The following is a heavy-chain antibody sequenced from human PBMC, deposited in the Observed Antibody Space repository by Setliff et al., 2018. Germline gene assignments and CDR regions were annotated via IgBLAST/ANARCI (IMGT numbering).Heavy chain of an antibody. V-gene: IGHV4-61*09. CDR1: GGSISSGINY. D-gene: IGHD1-26*01. Sequence: SETLSLTCTVSGGSISSGINYWSWIRQPAGKGLEWIGHIDPSGNTNYSPSLKSRVTISGDTSKNQFSLKLTSVTAADTAVYYCARAPPNRYSGSYEYFYMDVWGKGTTVTVSS. CDR3: ARAPPNRYSGSYEYFYMDV. J-gene: IGHJ6*03. CDR2: IDPSGNT.